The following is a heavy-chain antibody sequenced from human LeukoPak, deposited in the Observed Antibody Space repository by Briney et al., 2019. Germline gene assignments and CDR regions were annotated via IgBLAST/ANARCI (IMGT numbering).Heavy chain of an antibody. CDR2: IYYSGST. J-gene: IGHJ6*02. CDR1: GGPISSGDYY. V-gene: IGHV4-30-4*01. D-gene: IGHD2-2*01. CDR3: ARDRYCSSTSCQYYYYYYGMDV. Sequence: SETLSLTCTVSGGPISSGDYYWSWIRQPPGKGLEWIGYIYYSGSTYYNPSLKSRVTISVDTSKNQFSLKLSSVTAADTAVYYCARDRYCSSTSCQYYYYYYGMDVWGQGTTVTVSS.